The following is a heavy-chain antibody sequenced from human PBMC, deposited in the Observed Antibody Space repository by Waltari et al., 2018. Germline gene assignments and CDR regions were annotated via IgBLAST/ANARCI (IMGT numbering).Heavy chain of an antibody. CDR3: AKFSSSGWSGRYPLDY. CDR2: ISGSGGST. D-gene: IGHD6-19*01. J-gene: IGHJ4*02. CDR1: GFTFSSYA. Sequence: EVQLVESGGGLVQPGGSLRLSCAASGFTFSSYAMSWVRPAPGQGLEWVSAISGSGGSTYYADSVKGRFTISRDNAKNTLYLQMNSLRAEDTAVYYCAKFSSSGWSGRYPLDYWGQGTLVTVSS. V-gene: IGHV3-23*04.